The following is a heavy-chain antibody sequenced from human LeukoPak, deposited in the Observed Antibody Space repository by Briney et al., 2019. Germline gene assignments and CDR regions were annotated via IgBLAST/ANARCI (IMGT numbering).Heavy chain of an antibody. J-gene: IGHJ5*02. V-gene: IGHV4-4*07. CDR1: GGSISSYY. Sequence: SETLSLTCTVSGGSISSYYWSWIRQPAGKGLEWIGRIYTSGSTNYNPSLKSRDTMSVDTSKNQFSLKLSSVTAADTAVYYCARDREWELLDDNWFDPWGQGTLVTVSS. CDR3: ARDREWELLDDNWFDP. CDR2: IYTSGST. D-gene: IGHD1-26*01.